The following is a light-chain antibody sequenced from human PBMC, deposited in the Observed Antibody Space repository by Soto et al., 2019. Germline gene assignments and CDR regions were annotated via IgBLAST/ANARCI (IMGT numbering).Light chain of an antibody. CDR1: ESVSRN. V-gene: IGKV3-15*01. CDR2: DAS. J-gene: IGKJ5*01. Sequence: EVVMTQSPATLSVSPGERATLSCRASESVSRNLAWYQQKPGQAPRLLIYDASTRATGIPDRFSGGGSGTEFTLTISSLQSEDFVVYYCQQYNNWPLTFGPGTRLEIK. CDR3: QQYNNWPLT.